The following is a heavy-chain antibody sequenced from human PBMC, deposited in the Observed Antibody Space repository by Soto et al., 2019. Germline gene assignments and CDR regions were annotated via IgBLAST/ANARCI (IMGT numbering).Heavy chain of an antibody. CDR3: AASYYYDSSGYSLFWAY. V-gene: IGHV1-18*01. J-gene: IGHJ4*02. D-gene: IGHD3-22*01. CDR1: GGTFSSYA. CDR2: ISAYNGNT. Sequence: ASVKVSCKASGGTFSSYAISWVRQAPGQGLEWMGWISAYNGNTNYAQKLQGRVTMTTDTSTSTAYMELRSLRSDDTAVYYCAASYYYDSSGYSLFWAYWGQGTLVTVSS.